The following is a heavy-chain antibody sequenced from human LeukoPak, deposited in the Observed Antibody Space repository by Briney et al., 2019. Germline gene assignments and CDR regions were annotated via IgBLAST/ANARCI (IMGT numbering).Heavy chain of an antibody. J-gene: IGHJ6*03. CDR3: AILICSGDLDYYYMDV. CDR1: GFTFSSYS. V-gene: IGHV3-48*04. Sequence: PGGSLTLSCAASGFTFSSYSMNWVRQAPGKGLEWVSYISSSSSIISHADSVKGRFTISRDNAKNSLYLQMNSLRAEDTAVYYCAILICSGDLDYYYMDVWGKGTTVTISS. D-gene: IGHD2-21*01. CDR2: ISSSSSII.